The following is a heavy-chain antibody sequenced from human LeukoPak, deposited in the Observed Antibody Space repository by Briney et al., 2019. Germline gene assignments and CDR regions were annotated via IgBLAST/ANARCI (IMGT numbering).Heavy chain of an antibody. D-gene: IGHD6-19*01. J-gene: IGHJ4*02. V-gene: IGHV1-69*04. Sequence: ASVKVSCKASGGTFSSYAISWVRQAPGQGLEWMGRIIPIFGIENYAQKFQGRVTITADKSTSTAYMELSSLRSEDTAVYYCARDYPGYSSGLGHFDYWGQGTLVTVSS. CDR2: IIPIFGIE. CDR1: GGTFSSYA. CDR3: ARDYPGYSSGLGHFDY.